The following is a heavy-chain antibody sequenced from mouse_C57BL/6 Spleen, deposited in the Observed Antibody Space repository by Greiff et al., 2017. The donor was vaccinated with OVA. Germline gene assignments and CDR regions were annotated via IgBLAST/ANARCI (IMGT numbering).Heavy chain of an antibody. Sequence: VQLQQSGPGLVAPSPSLSITCTVSGFSLTSYGVHWVRQPPGKGLEWLVVIWSDGSTTYNSALKSRLSISKDNSKSQVFLKMNSLQTDDTAMYYCARHLGGPYAMDYWGQGTSVTVSS. CDR3: ARHLGGPYAMDY. D-gene: IGHD4-1*01. CDR1: GFSLTSYG. J-gene: IGHJ4*01. V-gene: IGHV2-6-1*01. CDR2: IWSDGST.